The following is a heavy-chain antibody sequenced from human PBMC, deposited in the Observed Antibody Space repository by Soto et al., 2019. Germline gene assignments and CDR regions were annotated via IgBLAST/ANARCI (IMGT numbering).Heavy chain of an antibody. V-gene: IGHV1-24*01. Sequence: ASVKVSCKVSGYNLTELSMHWVRQAPGKGLEWMGGFDPEDGETIYAQKFQGRVTMTEDTSTDTAYMELSSLRSEDTAVYYCATVRPQEYYYYYYMDVWGKGTTVTVSS. CDR3: ATVRPQEYYYYYYMDV. CDR1: GYNLTELS. CDR2: FDPEDGET. J-gene: IGHJ6*03.